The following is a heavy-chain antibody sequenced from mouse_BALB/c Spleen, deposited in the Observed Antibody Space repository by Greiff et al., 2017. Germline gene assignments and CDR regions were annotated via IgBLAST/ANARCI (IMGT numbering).Heavy chain of an antibody. J-gene: IGHJ4*01. Sequence: EVKLMESGGGLVQPGGSRKLSCAASGFTFSSFGMHWVRQAPEKGLEWVAYISSGSSTIYYADTVKGRCTITRDNPKNTLFLQMTSLRSEDTAMYYCARPAAYYRCSYAMDYWGQGTSGTVSS. D-gene: IGHD2-14*01. CDR3: ARPAAYYRCSYAMDY. CDR1: GFTFSSFG. V-gene: IGHV5-17*02. CDR2: ISSGSSTI.